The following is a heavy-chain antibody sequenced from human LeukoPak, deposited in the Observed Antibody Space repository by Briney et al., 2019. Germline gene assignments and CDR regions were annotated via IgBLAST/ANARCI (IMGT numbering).Heavy chain of an antibody. J-gene: IGHJ4*02. D-gene: IGHD4-17*01. CDR3: ARNLGLRDDY. CDR1: GFTFSSYS. V-gene: IGHV3-21*01. Sequence: PGGSLRLSCAASGFTFSSYSMNWVRQAPGKGLEWVSSISSSSSYIYYADSVKGRFTISRDNAKNSLYLQMNSLRAEDMAIYYCARNLGLRDDYWGQGTLVTVSS. CDR2: ISSSSSYI.